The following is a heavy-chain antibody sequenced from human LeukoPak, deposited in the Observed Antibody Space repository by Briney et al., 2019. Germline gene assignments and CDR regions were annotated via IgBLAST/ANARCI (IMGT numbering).Heavy chain of an antibody. Sequence: ARSLRLTCATSGFTFSSYGMHWVRQAPGKGLEWVAVISYDGSNKYYADFVKGGFTISRENSKHTLYLQMNSLRAEDTAVYYCAKDNHSGYTSYAFDIWGQGTMVTVSS. J-gene: IGHJ3*02. D-gene: IGHD3-16*02. V-gene: IGHV3-30*18. CDR2: ISYDGSNK. CDR1: GFTFSSYG. CDR3: AKDNHSGYTSYAFDI.